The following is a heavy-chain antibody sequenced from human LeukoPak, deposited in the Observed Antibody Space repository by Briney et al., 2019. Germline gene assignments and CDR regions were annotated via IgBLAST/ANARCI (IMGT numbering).Heavy chain of an antibody. CDR3: ARHDRAAVGEWEFDP. CDR1: GGSISSSSFY. J-gene: IGHJ5*02. D-gene: IGHD3-16*01. Sequence: PSETLSLTCTVSGGSISSSSFYWGWIRQPPGKGLEWIGTIYYSGSTYYNPSLKSRVTISVDTSKNQFSLKLSSVTAADTAVYYCARHDRAAVGEWEFDPWGQGTPGHRLL. CDR2: IYYSGST. V-gene: IGHV4-39*01.